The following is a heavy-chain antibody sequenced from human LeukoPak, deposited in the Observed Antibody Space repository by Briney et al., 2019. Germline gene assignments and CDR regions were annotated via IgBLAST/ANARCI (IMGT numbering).Heavy chain of an antibody. D-gene: IGHD3-22*01. Sequence: PGGSLRLSCAASGFIVSHKYMAWVRQAPGKGLEWLSIIYTGGNTVSAESVKGRFSISRDDSRNTVHLQMSNLRDDDTAVYYCARGQIDLLRNYFDSWGPGTLVAVSS. CDR3: ARGQIDLLRNYFDS. V-gene: IGHV3-66*01. J-gene: IGHJ4*02. CDR2: IYTGGNT. CDR1: GFIVSHKY.